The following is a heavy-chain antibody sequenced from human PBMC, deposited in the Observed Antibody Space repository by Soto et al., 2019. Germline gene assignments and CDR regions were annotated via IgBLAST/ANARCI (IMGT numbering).Heavy chain of an antibody. J-gene: IGHJ6*02. D-gene: IGHD3-16*01. CDR1: VFSFSTYF. V-gene: IGHV3-7*01. CDR3: VGALTDEGTYYYYGMQV. CDR2: IKQGGNEK. Sequence: GGSLRLSCAASVFSFSTYFLSWVRNSPGKGLEWVANIKQGGNEKFYVDSVKGRFTISRDNDKKSLYLQMDRLRDEDTAVYYCVGALTDEGTYYYYGMQVWGQATTVNVS.